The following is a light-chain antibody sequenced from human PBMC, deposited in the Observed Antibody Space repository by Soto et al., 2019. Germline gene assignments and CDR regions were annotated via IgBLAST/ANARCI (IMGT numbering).Light chain of an antibody. CDR3: QSYESSLRGYV. CDR1: SFNIGAGYD. CDR2: GNN. Sequence: QSVLTQPPSVSGAPGQRVTISCTGSSFNIGAGYDVHWYQQLPGTAPKLLIYGNNNRPSGVPDRFSGSKSGTSASLAITGLQAEDEADYYCQSYESSLRGYVFGTGTKVTV. J-gene: IGLJ1*01. V-gene: IGLV1-40*01.